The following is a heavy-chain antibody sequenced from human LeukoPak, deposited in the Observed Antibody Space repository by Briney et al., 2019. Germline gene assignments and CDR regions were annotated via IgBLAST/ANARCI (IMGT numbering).Heavy chain of an antibody. CDR1: GYRFTSYW. Sequence: GESLKISCKGSGYRFTSYWIGWVRQMPGKDLEWMGIIYPGDSDTRYSPSFQGQVTFTADKSISTAYLQWSSLKASDTAMYYCARRGLYYYDRALGYWGQGTLVTVSS. J-gene: IGHJ4*02. V-gene: IGHV5-51*01. D-gene: IGHD3-22*01. CDR2: IYPGDSDT. CDR3: ARRGLYYYDRALGY.